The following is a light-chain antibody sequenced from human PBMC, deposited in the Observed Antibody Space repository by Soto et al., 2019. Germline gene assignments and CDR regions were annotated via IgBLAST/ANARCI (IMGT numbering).Light chain of an antibody. Sequence: DIQMTQSPSSLSASVGDRVTITCRASQSISSYLNWYQQKPGKAPKILIYAASRLQSGVPSMFTGIGSGTDCPLTISSLQPEHFATYYCQQSYSTPTFGGGTKVEI. V-gene: IGKV1-39*01. CDR1: QSISSY. CDR3: QQSYSTPT. CDR2: AAS. J-gene: IGKJ4*01.